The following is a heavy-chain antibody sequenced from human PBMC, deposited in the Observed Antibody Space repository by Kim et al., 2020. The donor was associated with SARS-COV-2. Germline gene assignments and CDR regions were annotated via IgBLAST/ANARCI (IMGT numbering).Heavy chain of an antibody. CDR2: IKRNSDGGTS. CDR1: GVTFANVW. D-gene: IGHD6-13*01. CDR3: TTVIGGRPHSSTWYSFYYGMDV. Sequence: GGSLRLSCAVSGVTFANVWMSWVRQAPGKGLEWIGRIKRNSDGGTSDYAAPVKGRFTISRDDSKSTVYLQMSSLKTEDTGVYFCTTVIGGRPHSSTWYSFYYGMDVWGQGTTVTVS. J-gene: IGHJ6*02. V-gene: IGHV3-15*01.